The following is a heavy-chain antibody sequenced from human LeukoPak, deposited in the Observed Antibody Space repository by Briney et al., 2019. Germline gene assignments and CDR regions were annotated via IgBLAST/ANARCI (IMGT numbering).Heavy chain of an antibody. V-gene: IGHV1-46*01. Sequence: RASVRVSCKASGYSFTNYYMHGVRQAPGQGLEWMGMINPSGGSTTYAQKFQGRVTMTRDMSASTVYMELSSLTSEDTAVYYCARTRGYYFDYWGQGTLVTVSS. CDR1: GYSFTNYY. J-gene: IGHJ4*02. CDR3: ARTRGYYFDY. CDR2: INPSGGST.